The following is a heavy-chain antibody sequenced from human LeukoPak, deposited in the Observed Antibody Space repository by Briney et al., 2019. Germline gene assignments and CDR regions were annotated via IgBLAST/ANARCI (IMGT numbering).Heavy chain of an antibody. Sequence: GSLRLSCAASGFTFSSYAMSWVRQAPGKGLEWVSAISGSGGSTYYADSVKGRFTISRDNSKNTLYLQMNSLRAEDTAVYYCATSQNPTYYFDYWGQGTLVTVSS. CDR3: ATSQNPTYYFDY. V-gene: IGHV3-23*01. J-gene: IGHJ4*02. CDR1: GFTFSSYA. CDR2: ISGSGGST.